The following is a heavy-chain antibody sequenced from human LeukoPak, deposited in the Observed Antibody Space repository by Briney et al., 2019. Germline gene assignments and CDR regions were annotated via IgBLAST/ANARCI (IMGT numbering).Heavy chain of an antibody. Sequence: SETLSLTCTVSGGSISSSSYYWGWIRQPPGKGLEWIGSIYYSGSTYYNPSLKSRVTISVDTSKNQSSLKLSSVTAADTAVYYCARARGVVASDYWGQGTLVTVSS. CDR3: ARARGVVASDY. CDR1: GGSISSSSYY. V-gene: IGHV4-39*07. J-gene: IGHJ4*02. CDR2: IYYSGST. D-gene: IGHD5-12*01.